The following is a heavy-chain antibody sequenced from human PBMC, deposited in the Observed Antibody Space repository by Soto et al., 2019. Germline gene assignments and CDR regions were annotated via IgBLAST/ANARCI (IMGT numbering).Heavy chain of an antibody. CDR1: GFTFSSYA. Sequence: QVQLVESGGGVVQPGRSLRLSCAASGFTFSSYAMHWVRQAPGKGLEWVAVISYDGSNKYYADSVKGRFTISRDNSKNTLYLQMNSLRAEDTAVYYCARVPSSSGRAHFDYRGQGTLVTVSS. CDR3: ARVPSSSGRAHFDY. CDR2: ISYDGSNK. V-gene: IGHV3-30-3*01. J-gene: IGHJ4*02. D-gene: IGHD2-15*01.